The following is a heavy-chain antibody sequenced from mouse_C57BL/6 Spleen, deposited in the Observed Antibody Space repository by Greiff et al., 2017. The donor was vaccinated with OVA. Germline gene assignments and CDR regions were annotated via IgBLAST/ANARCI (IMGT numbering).Heavy chain of an antibody. D-gene: IGHD2-4*01. J-gene: IGHJ4*01. CDR2: IWSGGST. CDR3: ARFSDYDADYAMDY. V-gene: IGHV2-2*01. CDR1: GFSLTSYG. Sequence: VQLVESGPGLVQPSQSLSITCTVSGFSLTSYGVHWVRQSPGKGLEWLGVIWSGGSTDYNAAFISRLSISKDNSKSQVFFKMNSLQADDTAIYYCARFSDYDADYAMDYWGQGTSVTVSS.